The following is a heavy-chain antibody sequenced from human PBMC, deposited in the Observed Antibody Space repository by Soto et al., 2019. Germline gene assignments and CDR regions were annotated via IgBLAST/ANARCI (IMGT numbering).Heavy chain of an antibody. CDR2: IKSGGAV. Sequence: GGSLRLSCTVSGLKFSDAWLIWVRQAPGKGPEWVGRIKSGGAVDYAAPVKGRFTISRDDSKDTMFLQMNSLKTEDSAVYFCTPDRTSFFHLEYWGQGTLVTVSS. J-gene: IGHJ4*02. D-gene: IGHD3-3*02. V-gene: IGHV3-15*01. CDR1: GLKFSDAW. CDR3: TPDRTSFFHLEY.